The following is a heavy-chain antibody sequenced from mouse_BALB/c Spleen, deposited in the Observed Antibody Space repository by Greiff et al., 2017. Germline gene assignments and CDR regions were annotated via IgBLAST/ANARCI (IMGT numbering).Heavy chain of an antibody. CDR1: GFSLTSYG. D-gene: IGHD1-3*01. Sequence: VKLMESGPGLVAPSQSLSITCTVSGFSLTSYGVHWVRQPPGKGLEWLGVIWAGGSTNYNSALMSRLSISKDNSKSQVFLKMNSLQTDDTAMYYCARDKGYYHDYWGQGTTLTVSS. CDR3: ARDKGYYHDY. V-gene: IGHV2-9*02. CDR2: IWAGGST. J-gene: IGHJ2*01.